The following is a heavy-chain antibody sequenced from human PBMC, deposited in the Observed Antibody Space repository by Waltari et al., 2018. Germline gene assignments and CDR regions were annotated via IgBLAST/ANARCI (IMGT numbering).Heavy chain of an antibody. J-gene: IGHJ6*02. Sequence: QVQLQQWGAGLLKPSETLSLTSAVYDGSFSGYYWSWIRQPAGEGPEWIGEINHSGSTNYNPTLKSRVTISVDTSKNQFSLKLSAVTAADTAVYYCARGLDSSSWYPRGDYYYGMDVWGQGTTVTVSS. CDR2: INHSGST. CDR1: DGSFSGYY. CDR3: ARGLDSSSWYPRGDYYYGMDV. V-gene: IGHV4-34*01. D-gene: IGHD6-13*01.